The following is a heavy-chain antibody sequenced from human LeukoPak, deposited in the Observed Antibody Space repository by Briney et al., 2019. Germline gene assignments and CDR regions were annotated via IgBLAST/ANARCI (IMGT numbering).Heavy chain of an antibody. Sequence: GRSLRLSCAASGFSFSAYSMNWVRQAPGKGLEWVSYISSSAIYYADSVKGRFTLSRDSAKNSLYLQMNSLRVEDTAVYYCVRDHDWAFDYWGQGALVTVSS. J-gene: IGHJ4*02. CDR3: VRDHDWAFDY. V-gene: IGHV3-48*01. D-gene: IGHD3-9*01. CDR2: ISSSAI. CDR1: GFSFSAYS.